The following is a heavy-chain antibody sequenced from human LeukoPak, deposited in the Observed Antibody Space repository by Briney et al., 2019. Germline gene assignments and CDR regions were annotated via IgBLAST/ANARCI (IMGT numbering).Heavy chain of an antibody. D-gene: IGHD3-22*01. CDR2: IYYSGST. J-gene: IGHJ1*01. V-gene: IGHV4-59*01. CDR1: GGSISSYY. Sequence: SETLSLTCTVSGGSISSYYWSWIRQPPGKGLEWIGYIYYSGSTNYNPSLKSRVTISVDTSKNQFSLKLSSVTAADTAVYYCARGAFDSSGYYEYFQHWGQGTLVTVSS. CDR3: ARGAFDSSGYYEYFQH.